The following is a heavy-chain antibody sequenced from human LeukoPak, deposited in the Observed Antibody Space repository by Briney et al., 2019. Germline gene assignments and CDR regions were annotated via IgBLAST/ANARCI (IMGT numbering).Heavy chain of an antibody. V-gene: IGHV3-9*01. J-gene: IGHJ3*02. CDR3: AKDIPPTGYSSGWYSIGGAFDI. Sequence: PGRSLRLSCAASGFTFDDYAMHWVRQAPGEGLEWGSGICWNSGSIGYADSVKGRFTISRDYAKNSLYLQMNSLRAEDTALYYCAKDIPPTGYSSGWYSIGGAFDIWGQGTMVTVSS. CDR2: ICWNSGSI. CDR1: GFTFDDYA. D-gene: IGHD6-19*01.